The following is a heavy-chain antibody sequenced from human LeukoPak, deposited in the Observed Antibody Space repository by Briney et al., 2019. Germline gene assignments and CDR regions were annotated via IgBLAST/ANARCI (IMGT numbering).Heavy chain of an antibody. Sequence: PGRSLRLSCAASGFTFDDYAMHWVRQAPGKGLEWVSGISWNSGSIGYADSVKGRFTISRDNAKHSLCLQMNSLRAEDTALYYCAKDWSSSGFDPWGQGTLVTVSS. D-gene: IGHD6-6*01. J-gene: IGHJ5*02. CDR2: ISWNSGSI. V-gene: IGHV3-9*01. CDR1: GFTFDDYA. CDR3: AKDWSSSGFDP.